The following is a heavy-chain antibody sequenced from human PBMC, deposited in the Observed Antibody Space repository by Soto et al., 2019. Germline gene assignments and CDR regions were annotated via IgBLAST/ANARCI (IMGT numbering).Heavy chain of an antibody. CDR2: INPNSGGT. CDR1: GYTFTGYY. V-gene: IGHV1-2*02. CDR3: ARDLDSSSWYDY. D-gene: IGHD6-13*01. Sequence: GASVKVFCKASGYTFTGYYMHWVRQAPGQGLEWMGWINPNSGGTNYAQKFQGRVTMTRDTSISTAYMELSRLRSDDTAVYYCARDLDSSSWYDYWGQGTLVTVSS. J-gene: IGHJ4*02.